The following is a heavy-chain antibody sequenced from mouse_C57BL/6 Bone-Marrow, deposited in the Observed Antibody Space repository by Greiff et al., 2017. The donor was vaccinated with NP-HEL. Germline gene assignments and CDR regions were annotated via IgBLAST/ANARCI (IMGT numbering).Heavy chain of an antibody. Sequence: QVQLQQSGTELVKPGASVKLSCKASGYTFTSYWMHWVKQRPGQGLEWIGNINPSNGGTNYNEKFKSKATLTVDKSSSTAYMQLSSLTSEDSAVYYCARAEGWLLRSFAYWGQGTLVTVSA. J-gene: IGHJ3*01. V-gene: IGHV1-53*01. CDR3: ARAEGWLLRSFAY. CDR1: GYTFTSYW. CDR2: INPSNGGT. D-gene: IGHD2-3*01.